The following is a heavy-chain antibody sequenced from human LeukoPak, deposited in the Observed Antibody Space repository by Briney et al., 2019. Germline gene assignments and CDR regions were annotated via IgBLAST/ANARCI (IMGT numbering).Heavy chain of an antibody. D-gene: IGHD3-3*01. CDR1: GYTFTSYY. V-gene: IGHV1-46*01. CDR3: ATNTIFGVPSYYYYYYMDV. Sequence: ASVKVSCKASGYTFTSYYMHWVRQAPGQGLEWMGIINPSGGSTSYAQKFQGRVTMTRDTSTSTVYMELSSLRSEDTAVYYCATNTIFGVPSYYYYYYMDVWGKGTTVTVSS. J-gene: IGHJ6*03. CDR2: INPSGGST.